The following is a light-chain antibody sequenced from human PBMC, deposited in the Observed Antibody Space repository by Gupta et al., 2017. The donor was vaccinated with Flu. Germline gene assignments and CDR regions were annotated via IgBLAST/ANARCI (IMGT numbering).Light chain of an antibody. Sequence: DIVMTHSPHSLSVSLGERATTNCNSTKSGFLRSNSNNYLDWYLQKPGQPPQLLIYLASNRASGVPDRFSGSGSGTDFTLTISRLQAEDVAVYYWQQDYNPLTFGEGTKVEIK. CDR3: QQDYNPLT. CDR1: KSGFLRSNSNNY. J-gene: IGKJ2*01. CDR2: LAS. V-gene: IGKV4-1*01.